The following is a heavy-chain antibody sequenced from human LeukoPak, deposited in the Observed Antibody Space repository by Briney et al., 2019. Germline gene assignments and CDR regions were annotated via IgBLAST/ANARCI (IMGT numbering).Heavy chain of an antibody. CDR2: FDPEDGET. V-gene: IGHV1-24*01. CDR1: GYTLTELS. CDR3: ATPPLKYSSGWYYFDY. J-gene: IGHJ4*02. D-gene: IGHD6-19*01. Sequence: GASVKVSCKVSGYTLTELSMHWVRQAPGKGLEWMGGFDPEDGETIYAQKFQGRVTMTEDTSTDTAYMELSSLRSEDTAVYYCATPPLKYSSGWYYFDYWGQGTLVTVSS.